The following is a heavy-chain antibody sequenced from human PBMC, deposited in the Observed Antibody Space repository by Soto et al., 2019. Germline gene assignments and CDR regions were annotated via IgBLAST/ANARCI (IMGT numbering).Heavy chain of an antibody. Sequence: QVQLVQSGAEVTKPGASVNISCRASGYNFTRYHMHWVRQAPGQGLELMGIINPSGGGTTCAQKFQSRVTMTRDTSRSTFYMELSTLPDEGPALYYCARDRSIEVAAIPVGYMDVWGQGTTVTVSS. CDR2: INPSGGGT. D-gene: IGHD6-19*01. CDR3: ARDRSIEVAAIPVGYMDV. J-gene: IGHJ6*02. CDR1: GYNFTRYH. V-gene: IGHV1-46*01.